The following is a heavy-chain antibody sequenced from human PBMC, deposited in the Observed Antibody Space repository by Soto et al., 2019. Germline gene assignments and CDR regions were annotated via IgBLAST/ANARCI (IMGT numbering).Heavy chain of an antibody. D-gene: IGHD5-18*01. CDR2: IIPIFGTG. CDR3: ARDRETEYSSAIFFDI. V-gene: IGHV1-69*13. CDR1: GGTFSSYA. J-gene: IGHJ4*02. Sequence: SVKVSCKASGGTFSSYAISWVRQAPGQGLEWMGGIIPIFGTGNNAQKFQGRVTITADESTSTAYMELSRLTDEETAVYYCARDRETEYSSAIFFDICGQGALVTVSS.